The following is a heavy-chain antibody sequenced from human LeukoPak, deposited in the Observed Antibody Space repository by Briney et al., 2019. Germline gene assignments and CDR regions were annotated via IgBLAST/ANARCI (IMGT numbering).Heavy chain of an antibody. J-gene: IGHJ4*02. CDR3: ARDHGRGIAAHRGYFDF. CDR2: IRSDGSKT. Sequence: RPGGSLRLSCAASGFTFSTYGMHWVRQAPGKELEWVALIRSDGSKTYYADSMKGRFTISRDNSKYTLNLQMNSLRVEDTAVYYCARDHGRGIAAHRGYFDFWGQGTPVTVSS. D-gene: IGHD6-13*01. V-gene: IGHV3-30*02. CDR1: GFTFSTYG.